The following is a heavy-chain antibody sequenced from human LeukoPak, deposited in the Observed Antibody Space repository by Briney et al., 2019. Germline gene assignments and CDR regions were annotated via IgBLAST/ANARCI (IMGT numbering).Heavy chain of an antibody. Sequence: SVKVSCKASGGTFSSYAISWVRQAPGQGLEWMGGIIPIFGTANYAQKFQGRVTITADESTSTAYMELSSLRSEDTAVYYCARVGCSGGSCYSNWFYPWGQGTLVTVSS. V-gene: IGHV1-69*01. CDR2: IIPIFGTA. D-gene: IGHD2-15*01. CDR3: ARVGCSGGSCYSNWFYP. CDR1: GGTFSSYA. J-gene: IGHJ5*02.